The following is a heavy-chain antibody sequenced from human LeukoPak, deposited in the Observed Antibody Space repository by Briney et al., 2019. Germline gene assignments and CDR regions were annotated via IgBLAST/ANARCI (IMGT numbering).Heavy chain of an antibody. CDR3: AKDLRYYGSGSYLGSDY. CDR1: GFSVSSNY. D-gene: IGHD3-10*01. Sequence: PGGSLRLSCAASGFSVSSNYMTWVRQAPGRGLEWVSIIYSDGSAYYADSVKGRFTISRDNSKNTLYFQMNSLRAEDTAVYYCAKDLRYYGSGSYLGSDYWGQGTLVTVSS. CDR2: IYSDGSA. J-gene: IGHJ4*02. V-gene: IGHV3-66*01.